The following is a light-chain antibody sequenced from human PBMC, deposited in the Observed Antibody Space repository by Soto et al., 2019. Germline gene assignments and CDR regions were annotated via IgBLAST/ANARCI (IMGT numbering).Light chain of an antibody. Sequence: EIVLTQSPGTMSVSPGERVTLSCRASQSVSSNFLAWHQQKPGQAPRLLIYGASSRAGGIPDRFRGSGSGTDFPLSIYNLEPADFAVYYGQQYGSAPFTFGRGTKVDVK. J-gene: IGKJ3*01. CDR1: QSVSSNF. V-gene: IGKV3-20*01. CDR3: QQYGSAPFT. CDR2: GAS.